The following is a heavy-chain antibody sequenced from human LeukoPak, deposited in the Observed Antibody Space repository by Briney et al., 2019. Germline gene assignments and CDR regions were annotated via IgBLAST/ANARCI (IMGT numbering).Heavy chain of an antibody. J-gene: IGHJ5*02. D-gene: IGHD4-11*01. CDR2: ISAYNGYT. V-gene: IGHV1-18*01. Sequence: GASVKVSCKASGYTFTNFPIGWVRQAPGQGLEWMGWISAYNGYTKYAPSLQGRVTMTTDTSTSTAYMQLRSLRSDDTAVYYCARDLYRDSLPVSWFDPWGQGTLVTVSS. CDR3: ARDLYRDSLPVSWFDP. CDR1: GYTFTNFP.